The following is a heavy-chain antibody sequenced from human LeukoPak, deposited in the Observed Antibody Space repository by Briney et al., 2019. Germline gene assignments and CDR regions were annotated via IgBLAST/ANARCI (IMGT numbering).Heavy chain of an antibody. CDR1: GYTFSDYA. Sequence: GASVKVSCKASGYTFSDYAFHWVRQAPGQRLEWMGWIDTDNGNTKYSQNFQGRVTLIRDTSATTAYMELSSLRSEDTAVYYCARGAEGWFGELPSSFDYWGQGTLVTVSS. D-gene: IGHD3-10*01. CDR3: ARGAEGWFGELPSSFDY. J-gene: IGHJ4*02. CDR2: IDTDNGNT. V-gene: IGHV1-3*04.